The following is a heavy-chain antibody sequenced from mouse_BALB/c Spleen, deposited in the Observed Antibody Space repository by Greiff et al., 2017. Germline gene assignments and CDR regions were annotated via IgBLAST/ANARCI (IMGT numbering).Heavy chain of an antibody. CDR2: IYPGDGDT. Sequence: QVQLQQSGPELVKPGASVKVSCKASGYAFSSSWMNWVKQRPGQGLEWIGRIYPGDGDTNYNGKFKGKATLTADKSSSTAYMQLSSLTSVDSAVYFCARGDGYYPLAMDYWGQGTSVTVSS. V-gene: IGHV1-82*01. CDR1: GYAFSSSW. D-gene: IGHD2-3*01. CDR3: ARGDGYYPLAMDY. J-gene: IGHJ4*01.